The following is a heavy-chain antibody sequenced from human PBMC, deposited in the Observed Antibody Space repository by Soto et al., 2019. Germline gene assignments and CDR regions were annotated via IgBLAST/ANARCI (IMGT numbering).Heavy chain of an antibody. D-gene: IGHD6-19*01. V-gene: IGHV4-39*01. CDR1: GGSISSSSYY. J-gene: IGHJ1*01. CDR3: ARGSGWKGETFQH. Sequence: SETLSLTCTVSGGSISSSSYYWGWIRQPPGKGLEWIGSIYYSGSTYYNPSLKSRVTISVDTSKNQFSLKLSSVTAAGTAVYYCARGSGWKGETFQHWGQGTLVTVS. CDR2: IYYSGST.